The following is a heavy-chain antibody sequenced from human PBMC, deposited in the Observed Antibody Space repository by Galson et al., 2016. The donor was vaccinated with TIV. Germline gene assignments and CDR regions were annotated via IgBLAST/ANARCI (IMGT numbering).Heavy chain of an antibody. CDR3: AKRKNYGGDAFED. Sequence: SLRLSCAASGFTFDFYATSWVRQAPGQGLEWVSGISGSGGITYFADSVKGRFTISRDNSRNTLFLQMHSLRVEDTAVYYCAKRKNYGGDAFEDWGQGTLVTVSS. CDR2: ISGSGGIT. D-gene: IGHD2-21*01. CDR1: GFTFDFYA. V-gene: IGHV3-23*01. J-gene: IGHJ3*01.